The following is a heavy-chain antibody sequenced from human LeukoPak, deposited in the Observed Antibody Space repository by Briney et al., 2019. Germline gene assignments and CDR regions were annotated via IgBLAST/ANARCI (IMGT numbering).Heavy chain of an antibody. D-gene: IGHD6-19*01. V-gene: IGHV1-2*02. Sequence: ASLKVSCKGSAYTFSNYCIHWVRQAPGQGLEWMGWIDPNTGGTNFGQKFQGRVTMTRDTSMSTAYLDLTSLTSDDTAVYYCAADSSGWSEDSLDIWGQGTRVTVSS. CDR1: AYTFSNYC. CDR3: AADSSGWSEDSLDI. J-gene: IGHJ3*02. CDR2: IDPNTGGT.